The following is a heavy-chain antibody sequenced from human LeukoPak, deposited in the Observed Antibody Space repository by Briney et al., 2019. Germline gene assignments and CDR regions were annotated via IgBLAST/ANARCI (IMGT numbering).Heavy chain of an antibody. D-gene: IGHD1-14*01. J-gene: IGHJ4*02. Sequence: GGSLRLSCAASGFSFSTYYVNWVRQAPGKGLEWVSCISSSSTYIYYADSVRGRFAISRDNAKNSLYLQMNSLRAEDTAVYYCARENHGSFDSWGQGSPVTVSS. CDR2: ISSSSTYI. CDR3: ARENHGSFDS. CDR1: GFSFSTYY. V-gene: IGHV3-21*01.